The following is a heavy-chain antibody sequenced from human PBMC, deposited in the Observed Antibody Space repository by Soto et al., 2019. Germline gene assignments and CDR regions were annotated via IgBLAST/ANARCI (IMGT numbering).Heavy chain of an antibody. CDR2: IYHSGTT. V-gene: IGHV4-38-2*01. CDR3: ATDFSYFGRSGFHCDVTFDY. CDR1: GYSISRGYN. D-gene: IGHD3-22*01. Sequence: LSLTCAVSGYSISRGYNWGWIRQPPGKGLEWIGDIYHSGTTYYNPSLKSRVTISIDTSKNQFSLDLRSVTAADTAVYYCATDFSYFGRSGFHCDVTFDYWGRGTHVT. J-gene: IGHJ4*02.